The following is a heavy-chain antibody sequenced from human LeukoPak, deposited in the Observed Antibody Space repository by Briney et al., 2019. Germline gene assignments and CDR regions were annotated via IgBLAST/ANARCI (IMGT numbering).Heavy chain of an antibody. CDR3: ARDDDGDLSYYYGMDV. CDR1: GYTFTSYG. V-gene: IGHV1-18*01. D-gene: IGHD4-17*01. CDR2: ISAYNGNT. Sequence: ASVKVSCKASGYTFTSYGISWVRQAPGQGLEWMGWISAYNGNTNYAQKLQGRVTMTTDTSTSTAYMELRSLRSDDTAVYYCARDDDGDLSYYYGMDVWGQGTTVTVSS. J-gene: IGHJ6*02.